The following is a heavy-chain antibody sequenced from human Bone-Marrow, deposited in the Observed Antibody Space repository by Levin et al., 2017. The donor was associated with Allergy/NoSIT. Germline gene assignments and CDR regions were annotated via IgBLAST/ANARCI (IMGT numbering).Heavy chain of an antibody. CDR1: GFTFSSYA. Sequence: LSLTCAASGFTFSSYAMSWVRQAPGKGLEWVSAISGSGGSTYYADSVKGRFTISRDNSKNTLYLQMNSLRAEDTAVYYCAKGRITIFGVVLPMFDYWGQGTLVTVSS. CDR2: ISGSGGST. D-gene: IGHD3-3*01. CDR3: AKGRITIFGVVLPMFDY. V-gene: IGHV3-23*01. J-gene: IGHJ4*02.